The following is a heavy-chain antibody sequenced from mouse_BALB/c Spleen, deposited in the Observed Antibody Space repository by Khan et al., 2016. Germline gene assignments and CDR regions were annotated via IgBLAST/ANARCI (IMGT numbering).Heavy chain of an antibody. CDR2: IWGDGST. CDR3: ARGRRYGNAMDY. J-gene: IGHJ4*01. V-gene: IGHV2-6-7*01. D-gene: IGHD2-10*02. Sequence: QVQLKQSGPGLVAPSQSLSITCTVPGFSLTGYGVNWVRQPPGKGLEWLGMIWGDGSTDYNSVLKSRLSISKDNSKSQIFLKMNSLQTDDTARYFCARGRRYGNAMDYWGQGTSVTVSS. CDR1: GFSLTGYG.